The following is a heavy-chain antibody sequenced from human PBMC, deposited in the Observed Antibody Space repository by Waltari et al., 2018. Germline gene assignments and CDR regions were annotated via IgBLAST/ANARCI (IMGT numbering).Heavy chain of an antibody. CDR1: GFDFSDYD. CDR3: TRDLYGSGGDWFDP. V-gene: IGHV3-21*03. CDR2: IGGTHSNI. D-gene: IGHD3-10*01. Sequence: EVRLAESGGGLVKPGGSRSIFCTASGFDFSDYDMNWVRQAPGMGLEWVSSIGGTHSNIFYADSVKGRFTVSRDNAKNSLYLQMDNLRAEDSGLYFCTRDLYGSGGDWFDPWGQGTLVTVSS. J-gene: IGHJ5*02.